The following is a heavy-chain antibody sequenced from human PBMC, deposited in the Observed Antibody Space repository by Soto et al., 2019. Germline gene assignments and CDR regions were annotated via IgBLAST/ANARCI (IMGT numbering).Heavy chain of an antibody. CDR3: ARGAFPTGVPFDY. CDR2: MYYSGST. CDR1: GGSISSYY. D-gene: IGHD1-1*01. Sequence: PSETLSLTCTVSGGSISSYYWSWIRQPPGKGLEWIGYMYYSGSTNYNPSLKSRVTISVDTSKNQFSLKLSSVTAADTAVYYCARGAFPTGVPFDYWGQGTLVTVSS. J-gene: IGHJ4*02. V-gene: IGHV4-59*01.